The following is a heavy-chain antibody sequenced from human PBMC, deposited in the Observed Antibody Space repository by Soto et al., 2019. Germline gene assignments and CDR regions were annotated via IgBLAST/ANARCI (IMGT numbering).Heavy chain of an antibody. D-gene: IGHD2-2*03. Sequence: ASVKVSCKASGYTFTSYDINWVRQATGQGLEWMGWMNPNSGNTGYAQKFQGRVTMTRNTSISTAYMELSSLRSEDTAVYYCARGGGYCSSTSCYANWFDPWGQGTLVTVSS. J-gene: IGHJ5*02. CDR1: GYTFTSYD. CDR3: ARGGGYCSSTSCYANWFDP. CDR2: MNPNSGNT. V-gene: IGHV1-8*01.